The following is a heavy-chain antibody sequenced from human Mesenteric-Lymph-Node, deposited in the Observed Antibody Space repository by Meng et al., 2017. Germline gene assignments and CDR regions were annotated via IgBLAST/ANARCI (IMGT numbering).Heavy chain of an antibody. CDR1: SYSISSDYY. J-gene: IGHJ4*02. CDR2: IYHSGAT. V-gene: IGHV4-38-2*02. CDR3: ARESRLLLNY. D-gene: IGHD3-22*01. Sequence: SETLSLTCSVSSYSISSDYYWGWIRQPPGKGLEWIGSIYHSGATFYNPSLKSRVTISVDTSKNQFSLKLSSVTAADTAVYYCARESRLLLNYWGQGTLVTVSS.